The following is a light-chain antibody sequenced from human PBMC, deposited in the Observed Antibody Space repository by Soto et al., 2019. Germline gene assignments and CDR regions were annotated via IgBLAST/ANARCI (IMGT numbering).Light chain of an antibody. CDR3: QQRSNT. CDR1: QSVGTY. J-gene: IGKJ3*01. CDR2: GAS. V-gene: IGKV3-11*01. Sequence: EIVLTQSPATLSLSPGERATLSCRASQSVGTYLAWYQQKPGQAPRLLISGASSRTTGIPDRFSGSGSGTDFTLTISSLEPEDFAVYYCQQRSNTFGPGTKVDIK.